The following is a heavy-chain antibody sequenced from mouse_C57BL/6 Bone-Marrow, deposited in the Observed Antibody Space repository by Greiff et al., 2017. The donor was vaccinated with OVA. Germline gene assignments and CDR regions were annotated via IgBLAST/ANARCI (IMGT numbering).Heavy chain of an antibody. D-gene: IGHD2-3*01. Sequence: VQLQQPGAELVKPGASVKMSCKASGYTFTSYWITWVKQRPGQGLEWIGDIYPGSGSTNYNEKFKSKATLTVDTSSSTAYMQLSSLTSEDSAVYYCARSGIYDGYYDYFDYWGQGTTLTVSS. V-gene: IGHV1-55*01. CDR2: IYPGSGST. CDR3: ARSGIYDGYYDYFDY. J-gene: IGHJ2*01. CDR1: GYTFTSYW.